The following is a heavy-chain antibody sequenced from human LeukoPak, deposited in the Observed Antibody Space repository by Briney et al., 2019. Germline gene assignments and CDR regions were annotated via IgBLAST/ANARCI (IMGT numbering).Heavy chain of an antibody. CDR3: ARRGYYYYGMDV. J-gene: IGHJ6*02. CDR1: GGSISSYY. Sequence: PSETLSLTCAASGGSISSYYLRWIRQAPGKGLEWMAYIYYNGSTNYNPSLKSRVTISVDTSKNQFSLKLSSVTAADTAVYYCARRGYYYYGMDVWGQGTTVTVSS. V-gene: IGHV4-59*01. CDR2: IYYNGST.